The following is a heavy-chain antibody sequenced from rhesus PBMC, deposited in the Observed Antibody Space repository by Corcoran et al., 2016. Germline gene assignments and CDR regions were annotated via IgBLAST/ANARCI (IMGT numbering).Heavy chain of an antibody. CDR3: ASTRYYYSGSSPYYFDY. CDR1: GGSISSSY. V-gene: IGHV4S14*01. Sequence: QLQLQESGPGLVKPSETLSVTCAVSGGSISSSYWSWIRQPPGKGLEWIGSIYGCSGSNSLNPSLKSRVTLLVDTSKNQFSLKRSSVTAADTAVYYCASTRYYYSGSSPYYFDYWGQGVLVTVSS. J-gene: IGHJ4*01. D-gene: IGHD3-16*01. CDR2: IYGCSGSN.